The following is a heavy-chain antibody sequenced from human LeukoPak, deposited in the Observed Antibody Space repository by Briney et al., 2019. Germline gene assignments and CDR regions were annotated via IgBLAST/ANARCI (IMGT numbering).Heavy chain of an antibody. V-gene: IGHV1-2*02. Sequence: ASVKVSCKAYGYTFTGFYIHWVRPAPAGGPQWMGCVNPNSGGTNNAKKLQGGVTLNRETSITTDYMALSRLRYDDTHVYYCATSVLRFGFGDWFDPWGQGTLVTVSS. CDR3: ATSVLRFGFGDWFDP. J-gene: IGHJ5*02. CDR1: GYTFTGFY. CDR2: VNPNSGGT. D-gene: IGHD3-10*01.